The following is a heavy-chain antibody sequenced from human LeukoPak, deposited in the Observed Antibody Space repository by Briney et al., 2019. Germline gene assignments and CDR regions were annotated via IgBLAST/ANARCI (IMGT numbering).Heavy chain of an antibody. CDR1: GFTFSSYE. V-gene: IGHV3-48*03. D-gene: IGHD3-10*01. Sequence: GGSLRLSCAASGFTFSSYEMNWVRQAPGKGLEWVSYISSSGSTIYYADSVKGRFTISRDNSKYSLYLQMNSLRAEDTALYYCAKVTSYGSGIDAFDIWGQGTMVTVSS. CDR2: ISSSGSTI. J-gene: IGHJ3*02. CDR3: AKVTSYGSGIDAFDI.